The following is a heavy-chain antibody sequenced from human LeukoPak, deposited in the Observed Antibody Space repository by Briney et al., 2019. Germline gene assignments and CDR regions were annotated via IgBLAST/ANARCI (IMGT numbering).Heavy chain of an antibody. CDR3: ARDRGYSYGYVEHKPLYYFDY. D-gene: IGHD5-18*01. J-gene: IGHJ4*02. CDR2: INAGNGNT. Sequence: ASVKVSCKASGYTFTSYAMHWVRQAPGQRLEWMGWINAGNGNTKYSQKFQGRVTITRDTSASTAYMELSSLRSEDTAVYYRARDRGYSYGYVEHKPLYYFDYWGQGTLVTVSS. V-gene: IGHV1-3*01. CDR1: GYTFTSYA.